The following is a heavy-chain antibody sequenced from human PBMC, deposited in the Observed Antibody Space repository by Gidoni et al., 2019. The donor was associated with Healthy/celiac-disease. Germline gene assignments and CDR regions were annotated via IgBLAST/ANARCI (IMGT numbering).Heavy chain of an antibody. D-gene: IGHD3-10*01. J-gene: IGHJ4*02. CDR1: GFTFSSYG. CDR3: ARAYYYGSGSYYLGGY. Sequence: QVQLVESGGGVVQPGRSLRLSCAASGFTFSSYGMHWVRQAPGKGLEWVAVIWYDGSNKYYADSVKGRFTISRDNSKNTLYLQMNSLRAEDTAVYYCARAYYYGSGSYYLGGYWGQGTLVTVSS. V-gene: IGHV3-33*01. CDR2: IWYDGSNK.